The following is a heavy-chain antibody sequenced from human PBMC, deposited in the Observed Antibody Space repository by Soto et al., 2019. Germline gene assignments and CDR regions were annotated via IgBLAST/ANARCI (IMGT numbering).Heavy chain of an antibody. CDR3: ARGREGIVVVPAAPLTRVQYYYYGMDV. V-gene: IGHV4-34*01. Sequence: SETLSLTCAVYGGSFSGYYWSWIRQPPGKGLEWIGEINHSGSTNYNPSLKSRVTISVDTSKNQFSLKLSSVTAADTAVYYCARGREGIVVVPAAPLTRVQYYYYGMDVWGQGTTVTVSS. CDR1: GGSFSGYY. J-gene: IGHJ6*02. CDR2: INHSGST. D-gene: IGHD2-2*01.